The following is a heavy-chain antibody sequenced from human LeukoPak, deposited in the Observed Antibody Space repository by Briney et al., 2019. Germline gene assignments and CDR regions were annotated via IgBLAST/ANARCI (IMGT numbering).Heavy chain of an antibody. CDR1: GFGFSSYA. CDR3: AKERGPTRAQLDY. CDR2: VSGSGGTT. Sequence: GGSLRLSCAVSGFGFSSYAMSWVRQAPGEGLEWVSAVSGSGGTTYYADSVEGRFTISRDNSKNTVYLQMNSLRAEDTAIYYCAKERGPTRAQLDYWGQGTLVTVSS. D-gene: IGHD2-2*01. V-gene: IGHV3-23*01. J-gene: IGHJ4*02.